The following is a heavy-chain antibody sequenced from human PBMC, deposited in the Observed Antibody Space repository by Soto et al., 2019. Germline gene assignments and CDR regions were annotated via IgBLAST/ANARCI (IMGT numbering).Heavy chain of an antibody. CDR2: IWYDGSNK. D-gene: IGHD2-2*01. CDR1: GFTFSSYG. J-gene: IGHJ4*02. CDR3: ARGGYCSSTSCYPFDY. V-gene: IGHV3-33*01. Sequence: RLSCAASGFTFSSYGMHWVRQAPGKGLEWVAVIWYDGSNKYYADSVKGRFTISRDNSKNTLYLQMNSLRAEDTAVYYCARGGYCSSTSCYPFDYWGQGTLVTVYS.